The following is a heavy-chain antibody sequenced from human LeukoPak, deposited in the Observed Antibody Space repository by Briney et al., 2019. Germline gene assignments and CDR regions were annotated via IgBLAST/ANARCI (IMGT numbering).Heavy chain of an antibody. CDR2: ITGSGGST. CDR3: ARDSVLRYSSSSGLAY. J-gene: IGHJ4*02. D-gene: IGHD6-6*01. Sequence: GGTLRLSCAASGFTFSTYGMSWVRQAPGKGLEWAAAITGSGGSTFYADSVKGRFTISRDNSKNTLFLQMNSLTAEDTAVYYCARDSVLRYSSSSGLAYWGQGTLVTVSS. CDR1: GFTFSTYG. V-gene: IGHV3-23*01.